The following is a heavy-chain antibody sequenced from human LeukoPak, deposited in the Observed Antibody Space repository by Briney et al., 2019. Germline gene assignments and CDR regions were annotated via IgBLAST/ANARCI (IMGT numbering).Heavy chain of an antibody. V-gene: IGHV4-39*01. D-gene: IGHD2-21*02. CDR1: GGSISSSSYY. Sequence: SETLSLTCTVSGGSISSSSYYWGWIRQPPGKGLEWIGSIYYSGSTYYDPSLKSRVTISVDTSKNQFSLKLSSVTAADTAVYYCARQVTVGSFFDYWGQGTLVTVSS. CDR2: IYYSGST. CDR3: ARQVTVGSFFDY. J-gene: IGHJ4*02.